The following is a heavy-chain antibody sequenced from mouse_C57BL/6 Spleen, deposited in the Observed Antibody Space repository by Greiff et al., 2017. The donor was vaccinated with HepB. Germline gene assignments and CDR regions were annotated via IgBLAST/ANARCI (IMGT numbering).Heavy chain of an antibody. J-gene: IGHJ1*03. Sequence: QVQLKQPGAELVRPGSSVKLSCKASGYTFTSYWMDWVKQRPGQGLEWIGNIYPSDSETHYNQKFKDKATLTVDKSSSTAYMQLSSLTSEDSAVYYCARDYGSSYVRYFDVWGTGTTVTVSS. CDR3: ARDYGSSYVRYFDV. CDR1: GYTFTSYW. D-gene: IGHD1-1*01. CDR2: IYPSDSET. V-gene: IGHV1-61*01.